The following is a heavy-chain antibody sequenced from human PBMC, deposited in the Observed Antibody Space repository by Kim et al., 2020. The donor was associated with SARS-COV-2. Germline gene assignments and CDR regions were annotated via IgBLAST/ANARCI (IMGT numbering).Heavy chain of an antibody. Sequence: GGSLRLSCAASGFTFSSYGMHWVRQAPGKGLEWVAVIWYDGSNKYYADSVKGRFTISRDNSKNTLYLQMNSQRAEDTAVYYCARDLGSSIAAHWGQGTLVTVSS. J-gene: IGHJ4*02. V-gene: IGHV3-33*01. CDR1: GFTFSSYG. D-gene: IGHD6-6*01. CDR3: ARDLGSSIAAH. CDR2: IWYDGSNK.